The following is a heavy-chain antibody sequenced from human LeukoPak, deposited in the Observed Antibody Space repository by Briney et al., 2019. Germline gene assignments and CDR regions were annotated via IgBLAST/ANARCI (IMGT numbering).Heavy chain of an antibody. D-gene: IGHD2-15*01. CDR2: IIPIFGTA. CDR3: ARRYCSGGSCSYYYGMDV. V-gene: IGHV1-69*13. Sequence: GASVKVSCKASGGTFGSYAISWVRQAPGQGLEWMGGIIPIFGTANYAQKFQGRVTITADESTSTAYMELSSLRSEDTAVYYCARRYCSGGSCSYYYGMDVWGQGTTVTVSS. J-gene: IGHJ6*02. CDR1: GGTFGSYA.